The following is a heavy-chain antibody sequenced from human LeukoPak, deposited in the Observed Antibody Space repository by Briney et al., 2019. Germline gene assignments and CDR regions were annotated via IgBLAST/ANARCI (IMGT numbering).Heavy chain of an antibody. CDR1: GGSFSGYY. CDR2: INHSGST. V-gene: IGHV4-34*01. J-gene: IGHJ3*02. D-gene: IGHD6-6*01. CDR3: ARGGIAARRRGGPAFDI. Sequence: KPSKTLSLTCAVYGGSFSGYYWSWIRQPPGKGLEWIGEINHSGSTNYNPSLKSRVTISVDTSKNQFSLKLSSVTAADTAVYYCARGGIAARRRGGPAFDIWGQGTMVTVSS.